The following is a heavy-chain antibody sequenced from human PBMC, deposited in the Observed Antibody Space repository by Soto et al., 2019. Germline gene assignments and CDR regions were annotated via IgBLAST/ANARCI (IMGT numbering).Heavy chain of an antibody. D-gene: IGHD6-19*01. J-gene: IGHJ4*02. CDR2: IHYSGST. CDR3: ARADSSGYYWLDY. V-gene: IGHV4-59*01. Sequence: QVQLQESGPGLVKPSETLSLTCTVSGGSISSYYWTWIRQPPGKGLEWIGYIHYSGSTSYNPSLESRLTIPVDTSKNQFSLRLNSLSAADTAVYYCARADSSGYYWLDYWGPGTLVTVSS. CDR1: GGSISSYY.